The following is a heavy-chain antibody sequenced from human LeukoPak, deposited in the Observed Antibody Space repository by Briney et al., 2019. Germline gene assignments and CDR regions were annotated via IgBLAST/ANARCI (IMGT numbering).Heavy chain of an antibody. V-gene: IGHV1-24*01. Sequence: GASVKVSCKVSGYTLTELSMHWVRQAPGQGLEWMGGFDPEDGETIYAQKLQGRVTMTEDTSTDTAYMELSSLRSEDTAVYYCATADRSSSSCYNYYYYMDVWGKGTTVTVSS. CDR2: FDPEDGET. D-gene: IGHD2-2*02. J-gene: IGHJ6*03. CDR1: GYTLTELS. CDR3: ATADRSSSSCYNYYYYMDV.